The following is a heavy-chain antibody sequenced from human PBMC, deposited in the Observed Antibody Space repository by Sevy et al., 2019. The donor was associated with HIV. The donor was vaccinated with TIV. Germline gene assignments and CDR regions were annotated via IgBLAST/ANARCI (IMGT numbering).Heavy chain of an antibody. CDR1: GFTFTNAW. J-gene: IGHJ4*02. V-gene: IGHV3-15*07. D-gene: IGHD3-22*01. CDR3: TTGPWDYDNSGYYPDY. CDR2: IKSKTDGGTT. Sequence: GGSLRLSCAASGFTFTNAWMNWVRQAPGKGLEWVGRIKSKTDGGTTDYAAPVKGRFTISRDDSKNTLYLQMNNLKSEDTAVYYCTTGPWDYDNSGYYPDYWGQGTLVTVSS.